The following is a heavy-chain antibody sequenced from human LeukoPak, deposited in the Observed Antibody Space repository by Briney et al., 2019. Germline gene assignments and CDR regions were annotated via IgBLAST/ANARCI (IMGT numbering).Heavy chain of an antibody. D-gene: IGHD6-13*01. V-gene: IGHV4-38-2*02. CDR2: MYHSGST. J-gene: IGHJ6*03. CDR3: ARENGIAAAGSMDV. CDR1: GYSISSGYH. Sequence: SETLSLTCTVSGYSISSGYHWGWIRQPPGKGLEWIGSMYHSGSTYYNPSLKSRVTISVDTSKNQFSLKLSSVTAADTAVYYCARENGIAAAGSMDVWGKGTTVTVSS.